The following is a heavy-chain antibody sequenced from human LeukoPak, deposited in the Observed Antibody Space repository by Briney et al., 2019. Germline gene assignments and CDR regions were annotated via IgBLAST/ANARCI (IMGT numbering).Heavy chain of an antibody. CDR3: ARGGRLLWFGELLFDY. J-gene: IGHJ4*02. CDR1: GFTFSSYW. D-gene: IGHD3-10*01. V-gene: IGHV3-7*01. CDR2: IKQDGSEK. Sequence: GGSLRLSYAASGFTFSSYWMSWVRQAPGKGLEWVANIKQDGSEKYYVDSVKGRFTISRDNAKNSLYLQMNSLRAEDTAVYYCARGGRLLWFGELLFDYWGQGTLVTVSS.